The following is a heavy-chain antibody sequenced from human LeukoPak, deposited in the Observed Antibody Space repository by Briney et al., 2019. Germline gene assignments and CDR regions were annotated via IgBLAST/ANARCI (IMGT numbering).Heavy chain of an antibody. J-gene: IGHJ3*02. CDR3: ARSLYSGSYHRAFDI. Sequence: SETLSLTCTVSGYSISSGYYWGWIRQPPGKGLEWIGYIYYSGSTNYNPSLKSRVTISVDTSKNQFSLKLSSVTAADTAVYYCARSLYSGSYHRAFDIWGQGTMVTVSS. CDR1: GYSISSGYY. D-gene: IGHD1-26*01. V-gene: IGHV4-61*01. CDR2: IYYSGST.